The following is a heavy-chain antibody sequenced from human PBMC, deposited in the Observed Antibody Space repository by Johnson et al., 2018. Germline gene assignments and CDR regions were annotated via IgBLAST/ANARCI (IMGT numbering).Heavy chain of an antibody. D-gene: IGHD2-15*01. CDR3: TTFTPDCCGGSCYADYFYMDV. CDR1: GFTFSNAW. V-gene: IGHV3-15*07. CDR2: IKSKTDGGTT. Sequence: VQLVESGGGLVKPGGSLRLSCAASGFTFSNAWMNWVRQAPGKGLEWVGRIKSKTDGGTTDYAAPVKGRFTISRDDSKNTLYLQMKSLKTEATAVYYCTTFTPDCCGGSCYADYFYMDVGGKGTTVTVSS. J-gene: IGHJ6*03.